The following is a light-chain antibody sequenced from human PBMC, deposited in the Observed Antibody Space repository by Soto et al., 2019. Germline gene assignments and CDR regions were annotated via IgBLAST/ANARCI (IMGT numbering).Light chain of an antibody. Sequence: DIQMTQSPSSLSASVGDRVTITCQASQDITNYLNWYQQQPGKAPRLLVYDGSNLDTGVPSRFSGSGSGTHFSFTISSLHPEDIATYYCQQFDSRPITFGQGTRLEI. CDR2: DGS. CDR1: QDITNY. J-gene: IGKJ5*01. V-gene: IGKV1-33*01. CDR3: QQFDSRPIT.